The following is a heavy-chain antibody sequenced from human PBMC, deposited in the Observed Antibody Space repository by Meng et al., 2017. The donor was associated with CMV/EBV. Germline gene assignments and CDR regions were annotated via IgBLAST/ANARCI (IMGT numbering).Heavy chain of an antibody. V-gene: IGHV2-5*02. J-gene: IGHJ5*02. CDR3: AHKGRRMAAAGINWFDP. CDR2: IYWDDDK. D-gene: IGHD6-13*01. CDR1: GFSLSTSGVG. Sequence: QITFEASGPTLVTPPQTLPLTCTFSGFSLSTSGVGVGWIRQPPGKALEWLALIYWDDDKRYSPSLKSRLTITKDTSKNQVVLTMTNMDPVDTATYYCAHKGRRMAAAGINWFDPWGQGTLVTVSS.